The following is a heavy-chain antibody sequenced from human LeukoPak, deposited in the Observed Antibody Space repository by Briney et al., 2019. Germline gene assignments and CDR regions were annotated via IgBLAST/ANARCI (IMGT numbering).Heavy chain of an antibody. D-gene: IGHD1-7*01. CDR2: ISWNSGSI. CDR1: GFTFDDYA. Sequence: GRSLRFSCAASGFTFDDYAMHWVRQAPGKGLEWVSGISWNSGSIGYADSVKGRFTISRDNAKNSPYLQMNSLRAEDTAVYYCARWEIRGTAHKLDYWGQGTLVTVSS. J-gene: IGHJ4*02. CDR3: ARWEIRGTAHKLDY. V-gene: IGHV3-9*01.